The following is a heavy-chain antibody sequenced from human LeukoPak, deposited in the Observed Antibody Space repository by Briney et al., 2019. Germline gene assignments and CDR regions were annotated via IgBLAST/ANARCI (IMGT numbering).Heavy chain of an antibody. CDR2: LSGSGGDT. CDR1: GFTFNNYA. D-gene: IGHD6-6*01. J-gene: IGHJ4*02. CDR3: AKGAPSSSSIFDF. Sequence: GGSLRLSCAASGFTFNNYAMSWVRQAPGKRLEWVSALSGSGGDTFYADSVKGRFTISRDNSKNTLYLQLSSLRPDDTAVYYCAKGAPSSSSIFDFWGPGTLVTVSS. V-gene: IGHV3-23*01.